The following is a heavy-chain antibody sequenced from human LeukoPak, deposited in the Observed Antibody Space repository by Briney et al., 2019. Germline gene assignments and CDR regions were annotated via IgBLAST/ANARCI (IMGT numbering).Heavy chain of an antibody. CDR3: ANTRYYDVLTGYWVYGMDG. CDR1: GGSFSGYY. CDR2: INHSGST. V-gene: IGHV4-34*01. D-gene: IGHD3-9*01. J-gene: IGHJ6*02. Sequence: SETLSLTCAVYGGSFSGYYWTWIRQPPGKGLEWSGEINHSGSTNYNPSLNSRVTISVDTSKNQFSLKLSSVTAADTAVYYCANTRYYDVLTGYWVYGMDGWGQGTTVTVSS.